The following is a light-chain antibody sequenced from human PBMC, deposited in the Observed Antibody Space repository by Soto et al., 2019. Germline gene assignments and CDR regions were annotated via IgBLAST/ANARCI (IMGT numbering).Light chain of an antibody. CDR2: EVS. CDR1: SSDVGAYKY. V-gene: IGLV2-8*01. Sequence: QSALTQPPSASGSPGQSVTISCTGTSSDVGAYKYVSWYQQYPGKAPKLMIYEVSKRPSGVPDRFSGSKSGNTASQTVSGIQAEDEADYYCTSYVGSNIWVFGGGTKLTVL. J-gene: IGLJ3*02. CDR3: TSYVGSNIWV.